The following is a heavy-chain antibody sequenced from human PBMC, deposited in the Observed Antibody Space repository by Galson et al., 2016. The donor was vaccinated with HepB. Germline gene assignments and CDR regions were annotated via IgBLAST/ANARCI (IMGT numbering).Heavy chain of an antibody. V-gene: IGHV1-46*01. J-gene: IGHJ4*02. CDR1: AHTFTTYY. D-gene: IGHD1-26*01. Sequence: SVKVSCKASAHTFTTYYFHWMRQAPGQGLEWMGRIMARGGETIYPQSLQGRVTMTRDTSTGTVYMELSSLRSEDSALYYCARDSGHHSFDYWGQRSLVIVSS. CDR2: IMARGGET. CDR3: ARDSGHHSFDY.